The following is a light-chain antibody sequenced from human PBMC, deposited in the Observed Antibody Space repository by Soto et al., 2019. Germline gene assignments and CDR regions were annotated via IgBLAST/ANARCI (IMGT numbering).Light chain of an antibody. CDR1: QDISDY. V-gene: IGKV1-33*01. CDR3: QQYHRYAWT. Sequence: DIQMTQSPSSLSASVGDRVTITCQASQDISDYVKWYQQKPGKAPKLLIYEASSLESGVPSRFSGSGSGTEFSLTISSLQPDDFATYYCQQYHRYAWTFGQGTKVDIK. J-gene: IGKJ1*01. CDR2: EAS.